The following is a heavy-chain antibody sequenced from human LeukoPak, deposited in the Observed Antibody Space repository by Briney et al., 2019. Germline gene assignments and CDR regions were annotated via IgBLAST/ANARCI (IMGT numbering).Heavy chain of an antibody. V-gene: IGHV3-7*01. J-gene: IGHJ4*02. CDR1: GFTFSHYW. Sequence: GGSLRLSCAASGFTFSHYWMTWVRQAPGKGLEWVANINKDGSDIYYVDSVRGRFTISRDNTKNSLYLQMNSLRAEDTAVYCCGRVASSGFDYWGQGSLVTVSS. CDR2: INKDGSDI. CDR3: GRVASSGFDY. D-gene: IGHD3-16*02.